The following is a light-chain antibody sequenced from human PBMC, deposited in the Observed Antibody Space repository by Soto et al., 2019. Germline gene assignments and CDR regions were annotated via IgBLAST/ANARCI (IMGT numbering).Light chain of an antibody. CDR3: QQYDNWPPYT. CDR2: DAS. J-gene: IGKJ2*01. V-gene: IGKV3-15*01. CDR1: HTVTTN. Sequence: EVVMTQSPAALSVSPGETVTLSCRASHTVTTNLAWFQQKPGQSPRLLVYDASTRATGVPPRFSDSGSGTEFTLTINSLQSEDFAVYYCQQYDNWPPYTFGQGTSLEIK.